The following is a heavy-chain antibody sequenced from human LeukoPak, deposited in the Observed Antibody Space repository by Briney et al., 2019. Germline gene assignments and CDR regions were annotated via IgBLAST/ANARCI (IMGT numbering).Heavy chain of an antibody. J-gene: IGHJ4*02. Sequence: PPETLSLTCTVSGGPISSSSYYWGWIRQPPGKGLEWIGSIYYSGSTYYNPSLKSRVTISVDTSKNQFSLKLSSVTAADTAVYYCAREMAYCSSTSCFDFDYWGQGTLVTVSS. D-gene: IGHD2-2*01. CDR2: IYYSGST. V-gene: IGHV4-39*07. CDR1: GGPISSSSYY. CDR3: AREMAYCSSTSCFDFDY.